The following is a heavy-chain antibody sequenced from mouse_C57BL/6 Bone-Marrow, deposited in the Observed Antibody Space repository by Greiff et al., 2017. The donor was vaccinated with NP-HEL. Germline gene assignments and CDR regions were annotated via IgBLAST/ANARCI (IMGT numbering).Heavy chain of an antibody. J-gene: IGHJ2*01. D-gene: IGHD1-1*01. V-gene: IGHV1-7*01. CDR1: GYTFTSYW. CDR3: ARSPITTVVARFDY. Sequence: QVQLQQSGAELAKPGASVKLSCKASGYTFTSYWMHWVKQRPGQGLEWIGYINPSSGYTKYNEKFKSKATLTVDKPSSTAYMQLSSLTSEDSAVYYCARSPITTVVARFDYWGQGTTLTVSS. CDR2: INPSSGYT.